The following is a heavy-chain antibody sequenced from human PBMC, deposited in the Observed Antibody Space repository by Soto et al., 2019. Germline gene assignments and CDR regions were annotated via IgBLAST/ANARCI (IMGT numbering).Heavy chain of an antibody. J-gene: IGHJ4*02. CDR1: GGSISSGGYY. Sequence: ASETLSLTCTVSGGSISSGGYYWSWIRQHPGKGLEWIGYIYYSGSTYYNPSLKSRVTISVDTSKNQFSLKLSSVTAADTAVYYCARDQGDYGDSTLDYWGQGTLVTVSS. D-gene: IGHD4-17*01. CDR2: IYYSGST. V-gene: IGHV4-31*03. CDR3: ARDQGDYGDSTLDY.